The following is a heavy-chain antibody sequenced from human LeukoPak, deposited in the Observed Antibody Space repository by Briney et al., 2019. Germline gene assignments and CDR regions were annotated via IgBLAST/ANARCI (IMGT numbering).Heavy chain of an antibody. J-gene: IGHJ4*02. CDR2: ISGSCDST. CDR1: GFTFSSYA. D-gene: IGHD3-22*01. Sequence: PGGSLRLSCAASGFTFSSYAMSWVRQAPGKGLERVSAISGSCDSTYYSDSVKGRFTTSRDNSKNTLYVQMNSLRAEDTAVYYCAKPLVSDYYDSSGYWGYWGQGTLVTVSS. V-gene: IGHV3-23*01. CDR3: AKPLVSDYYDSSGYWGY.